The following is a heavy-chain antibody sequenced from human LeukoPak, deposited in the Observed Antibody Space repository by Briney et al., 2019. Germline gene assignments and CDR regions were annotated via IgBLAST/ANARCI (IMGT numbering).Heavy chain of an antibody. J-gene: IGHJ6*02. D-gene: IGHD2-2*01. CDR1: GYTFTSYG. CDR2: ISAYNGNT. CDR3: ARDRDCSSTSCYWTYYYYGMGV. V-gene: IGHV1-18*01. Sequence: ASVKVSCKASGYTFTSYGISWVRQAPGQGLEWMGWISAYNGNTNYAQKLQGRVTMTTDTSTSTAYMELRSLRSDDTAVYYCARDRDCSSTSCYWTYYYYGMGVWGQGTTVTVSS.